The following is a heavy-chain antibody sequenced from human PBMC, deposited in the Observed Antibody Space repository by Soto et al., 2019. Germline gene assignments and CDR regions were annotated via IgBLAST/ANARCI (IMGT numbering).Heavy chain of an antibody. CDR3: ARDLLYYDFWSGYYRRYYNWFDP. CDR2: INHSGST. Sequence: SETLSLTCAVYGGSFSGYYWSWIRQPPGKGLEWIGEINHSGSTNYNPSLKSRVTISVDTSKNQFSLKLSSVTAADTAVYYCARDLLYYDFWSGYYRRYYNWFDPWGQGTLVTSPQ. D-gene: IGHD3-3*01. V-gene: IGHV4-34*01. J-gene: IGHJ5*02. CDR1: GGSFSGYY.